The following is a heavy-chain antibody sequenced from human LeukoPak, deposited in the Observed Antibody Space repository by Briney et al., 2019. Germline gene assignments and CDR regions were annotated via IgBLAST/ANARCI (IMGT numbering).Heavy chain of an antibody. J-gene: IGHJ4*02. Sequence: PSETLSLTCAVSGGSISSSNWWTWVRQPPGKGLEWIGEIFHSGSTNHNPSLKSRVIISVDKSKNQFSLKLSSVTAADTAVYYCARNSIAAAGMHFDYWGQGTLVTVSS. D-gene: IGHD6-13*01. V-gene: IGHV4-4*02. CDR2: IFHSGST. CDR3: ARNSIAAAGMHFDY. CDR1: GGSISSSNW.